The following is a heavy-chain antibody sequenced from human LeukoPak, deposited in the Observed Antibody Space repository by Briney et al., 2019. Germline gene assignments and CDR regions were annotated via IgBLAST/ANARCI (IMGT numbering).Heavy chain of an antibody. CDR2: IYHSGST. D-gene: IGHD6-13*01. Sequence: PSETLSLTCAVSGGSICSSNWWSWVRQPPGKGLEWIGEIYHSGSTNYNPSLKSRVTISVDKSKNQFSLKLSSVTAADTAVYYCARRESSSWPYYYYYGMDVWGQGTTVTVSS. CDR3: ARRESSSWPYYYYYGMDV. J-gene: IGHJ6*02. V-gene: IGHV4-4*02. CDR1: GGSICSSNW.